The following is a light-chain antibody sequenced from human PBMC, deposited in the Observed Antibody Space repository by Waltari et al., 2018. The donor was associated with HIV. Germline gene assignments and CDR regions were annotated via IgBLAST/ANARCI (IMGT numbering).Light chain of an antibody. CDR1: SSHVDAYNY. Sequence: QSALTQPRSVSGSPGQSVTISCTGTSSHVDAYNYVSWYQHHPDKAPKLLIYDVNNRPSRVPDRFSGSKSGNTASLTISGLQAEDEADYYCSSYAGSYTFGVFGSGTRVTVL. CDR2: DVN. CDR3: SSYAGSYTFGV. V-gene: IGLV2-11*01. J-gene: IGLJ1*01.